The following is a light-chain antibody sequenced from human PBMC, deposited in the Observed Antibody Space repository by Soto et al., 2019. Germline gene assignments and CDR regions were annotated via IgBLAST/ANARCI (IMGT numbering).Light chain of an antibody. CDR2: GAS. Sequence: EIVLTQSPGTLSLSPGERATLSFWASRSVSSYLAWYQHKPGQAPRLLIYGASSRATGIPDRFSGSGSGTDFTLTISRLEPEDFAVYYCQQYGTEGTFGQGTKVDI. CDR3: QQYGTEGT. J-gene: IGKJ1*01. V-gene: IGKV3-20*01. CDR1: RSVSSY.